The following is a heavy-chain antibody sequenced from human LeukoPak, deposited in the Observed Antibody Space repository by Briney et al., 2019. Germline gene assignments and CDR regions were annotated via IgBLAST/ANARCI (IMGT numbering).Heavy chain of an antibody. Sequence: PGGSLRLSCAASGFTFSDYYMSWIRQAPGKGLEWVSYISSSGSTIYYADSVKGRFTISRDNAKNSLYLQMNSLRAEDTAVYFCAREGSGDTAVVTISWGQGTLVTVSS. CDR2: ISSSGSTI. CDR3: AREGSGDTAVVTIS. J-gene: IGHJ5*02. V-gene: IGHV3-11*04. D-gene: IGHD5-18*01. CDR1: GFTFSDYY.